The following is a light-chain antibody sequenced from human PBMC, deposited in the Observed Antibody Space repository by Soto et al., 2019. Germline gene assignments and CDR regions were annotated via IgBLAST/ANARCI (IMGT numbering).Light chain of an antibody. CDR1: QSISSW. Sequence: DIRVTRCPSTLSASVGDRVTITCRASQSISSWLAWYQQKPGKAPKLLIYKASSLESGVPSRFSGSGSGTEFTLTISSLQPDDFATYYCQQYNSWTFGQGTKVDVK. CDR3: QQYNSWT. V-gene: IGKV1-5*03. CDR2: KAS. J-gene: IGKJ1*01.